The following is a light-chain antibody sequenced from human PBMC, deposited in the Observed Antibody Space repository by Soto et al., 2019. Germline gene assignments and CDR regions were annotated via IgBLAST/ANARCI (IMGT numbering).Light chain of an antibody. J-gene: IGKJ2*01. Sequence: DIVLTQSPGTLSLSAGERATLSCRASQSVSSNYLAWYQQKPGQAPRLLIYGASSRATGIPDRFSGSGSGTHFTLTITGLEPEESAVYSCQPSDRFPYTFGQGTKLEIK. CDR1: QSVSSNY. CDR2: GAS. CDR3: QPSDRFPYT. V-gene: IGKV3-20*01.